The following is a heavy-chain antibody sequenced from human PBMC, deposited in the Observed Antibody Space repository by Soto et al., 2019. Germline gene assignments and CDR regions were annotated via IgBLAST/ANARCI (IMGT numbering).Heavy chain of an antibody. V-gene: IGHV3-23*01. D-gene: IGHD5-12*01. CDR3: AKDGTYSGLYYFVY. CDR2: ISGSGATT. Sequence: PGGSLRLSCAASGFTFSDSALVWVRQAPGKGLEWVSGISGSGATTYYADSVKGRFTISRDNSKNTVYLQMSSVRAEDTAIYYCAKDGTYSGLYYFVYWGQGSLVNVSS. J-gene: IGHJ4*02. CDR1: GFTFSDSA.